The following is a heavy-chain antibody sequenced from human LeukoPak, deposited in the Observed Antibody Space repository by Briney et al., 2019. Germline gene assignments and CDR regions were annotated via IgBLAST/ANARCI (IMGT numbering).Heavy chain of an antibody. CDR3: AKDLMRDRWFGES. Sequence: PGGSLRLSCAASGFTFSYYGFHWVRQAPSKGLEWVAFIRYDGNDKYYAESVKGRFTISRDTSRNTLYLQMNSLRLEDTAVYYCAKDLMRDRWFGESWGQGTLVTVSS. CDR2: IRYDGNDK. CDR1: GFTFSYYG. D-gene: IGHD3-10*01. J-gene: IGHJ5*02. V-gene: IGHV3-30*02.